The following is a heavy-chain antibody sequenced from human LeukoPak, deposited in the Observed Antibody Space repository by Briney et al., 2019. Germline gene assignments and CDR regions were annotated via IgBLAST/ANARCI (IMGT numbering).Heavy chain of an antibody. V-gene: IGHV1-18*01. CDR2: ISAYNGNT. CDR1: GYTFTSYG. D-gene: IGHD2-2*01. Sequence: ASVKVSCKASGYTFTSYGISWVRQAPGQGLEWMGWISAYNGNTNYAQKLQGRVTMTTDTSTSTAYMELSSLRSEDTAVYYCARGGYCSSTSCSHPYNWFDPWGQGTLVTVSS. J-gene: IGHJ5*02. CDR3: ARGGYCSSTSCSHPYNWFDP.